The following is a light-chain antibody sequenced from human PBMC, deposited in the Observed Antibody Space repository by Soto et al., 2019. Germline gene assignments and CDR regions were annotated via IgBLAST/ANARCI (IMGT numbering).Light chain of an antibody. CDR3: CSYAGSYTFDV. J-gene: IGLJ1*01. Sequence: QSVLTQPRSVSGSPGQSVTISCTGTSSDVGGYNYVSWYQQHPGKAPKLMIYDVTKRPSGVPDRFSGSKSGNTASLTISGLQAEDEADYYCCSYAGSYTFDVFGTGTRSTS. CDR1: SSDVGGYNY. V-gene: IGLV2-11*01. CDR2: DVT.